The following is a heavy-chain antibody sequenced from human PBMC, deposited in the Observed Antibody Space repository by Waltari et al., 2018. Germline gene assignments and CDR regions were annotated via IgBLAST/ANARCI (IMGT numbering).Heavy chain of an antibody. CDR2: IWYDGSNK. J-gene: IGHJ4*02. CDR1: GFTFSSYG. Sequence: QVQLVESGGGVVQPGRSLRLSCAASGFTFSSYGMHWVRQAPGKGLEWVAVIWYDGSNKYYADSVKGRFTISRDNSKNTLYLQMNSLRAEDTAVYYCAKDSQGYYFDYWGQGTLVTVSS. CDR3: AKDSQGYYFDY. V-gene: IGHV3-33*06.